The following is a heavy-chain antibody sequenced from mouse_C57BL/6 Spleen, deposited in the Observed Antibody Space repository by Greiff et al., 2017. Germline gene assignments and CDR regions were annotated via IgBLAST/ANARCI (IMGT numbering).Heavy chain of an antibody. Sequence: EVHLVESGEGLVKPGGSLKLSCAASGFTFSSYAMSWVRQTPEKRLEWVAYISSGGDYIYYADTVKGRFTISRDNARNTLYLQMSSLKAEDTAMYYCTRDRGYGTFAYWGQGTLVTVSA. CDR2: ISSGGDYI. D-gene: IGHD2-1*01. J-gene: IGHJ3*01. CDR1: GFTFSSYA. CDR3: TRDRGYGTFAY. V-gene: IGHV5-9-1*02.